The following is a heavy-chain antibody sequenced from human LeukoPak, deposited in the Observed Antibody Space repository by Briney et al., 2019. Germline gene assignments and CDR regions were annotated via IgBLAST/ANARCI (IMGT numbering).Heavy chain of an antibody. D-gene: IGHD1-26*01. V-gene: IGHV3-30-3*01. J-gene: IGHJ4*02. CDR3: ARPRVGALIFDY. CDR1: GFTFSSYA. CDR2: ISYDGSNK. Sequence: GGSLRLSCAASGFTFSSYAMHWVRQAPGKGLEWVAVISYDGSNKYYADSVKGRFTISRDNSKNTLYLQMNSLRAEDTAVYYCARPRVGALIFDYWGQGPLVTVSS.